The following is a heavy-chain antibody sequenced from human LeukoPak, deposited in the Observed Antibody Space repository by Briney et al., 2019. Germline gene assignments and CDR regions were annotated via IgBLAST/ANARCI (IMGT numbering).Heavy chain of an antibody. CDR2: ISSSGSTI. Sequence: GGSLRLSCAASGFTFSSYEMNWVRQAPGKGLERVSYISSSGSTIYYADSVKGRFTISRDNAKNSLYLQMNSLRAEDTAVYYCARSSDPYYYYYMDVWGKGTTVTISS. J-gene: IGHJ6*03. V-gene: IGHV3-48*03. CDR3: ARSSDPYYYYYMDV. CDR1: GFTFSSYE.